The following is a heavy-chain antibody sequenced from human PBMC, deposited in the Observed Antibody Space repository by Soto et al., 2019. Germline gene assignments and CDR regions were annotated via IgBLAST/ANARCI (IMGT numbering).Heavy chain of an antibody. Sequence: PSETLSLTCTVSGGSFSSTSHYWAWIRQPPGKGLEWVGSIFYNENTYYSPSLESRLTIAFDRSNNQFSLKLRSLTAADMAVYYCARHTYALGLAFWGKGTLVTVSS. CDR3: ARHTYALGLAF. J-gene: IGHJ4*02. D-gene: IGHD3-3*01. CDR1: GGSFSSTSHY. CDR2: IFYNENT. V-gene: IGHV4-39*01.